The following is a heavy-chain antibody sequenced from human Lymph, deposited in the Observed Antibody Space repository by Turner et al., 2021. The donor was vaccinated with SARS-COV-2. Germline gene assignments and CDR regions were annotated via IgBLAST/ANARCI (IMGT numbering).Heavy chain of an antibody. D-gene: IGHD1-26*01. J-gene: IGHJ4*02. Sequence: EVQLVECGGGLVQPGRSLILYCPASGFTFDDYAMQWGRQAPGKGLEWVSGINWSGGSIAYADSVKGRFTISRDNPKNSLYLQMNSLRAEDTAFYYCAKDLAGTYYSSFDYWGQRTLVTVSS. V-gene: IGHV3-9*01. CDR3: AKDLAGTYYSSFDY. CDR2: INWSGGSI. CDR1: GFTFDDYA.